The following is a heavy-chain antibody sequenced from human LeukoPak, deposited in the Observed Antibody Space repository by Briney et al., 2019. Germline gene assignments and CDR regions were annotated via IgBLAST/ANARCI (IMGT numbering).Heavy chain of an antibody. CDR1: GGTFSSYS. CDR3: ARGGLYSSAWFDP. Sequence: SVKASCKASGGTFSSYSISWVRQAPGQGLEWMGRIIPILNITNFEQKYQGRVAITADRSTNIVYMELSSLRSEDTAVYYCARGGLYSSAWFDPWGQGTLVTVSS. V-gene: IGHV1-69*02. CDR2: IIPILNIT. J-gene: IGHJ5*02. D-gene: IGHD6-19*01.